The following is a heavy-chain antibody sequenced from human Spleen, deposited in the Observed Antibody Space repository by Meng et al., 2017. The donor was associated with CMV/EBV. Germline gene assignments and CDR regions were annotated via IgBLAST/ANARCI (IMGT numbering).Heavy chain of an antibody. CDR2: ISAYNGNT. J-gene: IGHJ6*02. CDR1: ENTLTGYY. D-gene: IGHD2-21*01. Sequence: ASVKVSCKASENTLTGYYLHWVRQAPGQGLEWMGWISAYNGNTNYAQKLQGRVTMTTDTSTSTAYMELRSLRSDDTAVYYCARERVVVWYYYGMDVWGQGTTVTVSS. V-gene: IGHV1-18*01. CDR3: ARERVVVWYYYGMDV.